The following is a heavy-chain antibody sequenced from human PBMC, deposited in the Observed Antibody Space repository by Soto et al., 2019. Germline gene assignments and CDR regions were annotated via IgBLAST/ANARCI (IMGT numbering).Heavy chain of an antibody. CDR2: IIPIFGTA. CDR1: GGTFSSYA. D-gene: IGHD4-4*01. J-gene: IGHJ4*02. V-gene: IGHV1-69*12. Sequence: QVQLVQSGAEVKKPGSSVKVSCKASGGTFSSYAISWVRQAPGQGLEWMGGIIPIFGTANYAQKFQGRVTITADESTSTADMELSSLRSEDTAVYYCARDGGVHDYSPFDYWGQGTLVTVSS. CDR3: ARDGGVHDYSPFDY.